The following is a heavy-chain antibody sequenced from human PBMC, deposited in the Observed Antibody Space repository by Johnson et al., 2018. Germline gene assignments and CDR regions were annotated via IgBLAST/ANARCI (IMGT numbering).Heavy chain of an antibody. J-gene: IGHJ3*02. CDR2: INSDGSST. D-gene: IGHD5-18*01. CDR1: GFTFSSYW. V-gene: IGHV3-74*01. Sequence: VQLVESGGGVVQPGRSLRLSCAASGFTFSSYWMHWVRQAPGKGLVWVSRINSDGSSTSSADSVKGRFTFSRDNSKNTLDLQMNSLRAEDTAVYYCAKERRRGYSYGYGYGGAFDIWGQGTMVTVSS. CDR3: AKERRRGYSYGYGYGGAFDI.